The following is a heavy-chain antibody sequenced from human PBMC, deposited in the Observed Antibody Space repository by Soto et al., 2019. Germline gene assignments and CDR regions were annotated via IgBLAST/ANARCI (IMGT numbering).Heavy chain of an antibody. CDR2: MNPNSGNT. D-gene: IGHD3-10*01. J-gene: IGHJ6*02. V-gene: IGHV1-8*01. CDR3: ARVDYWPSGRGYYYYYGMDV. CDR1: GYTFTSYD. Sequence: GASVKVSCKASGYTFTSYDINWVRQATGQGLEWMGWMNPNSGNTGYAQKFQGRVTMTRNTSISTAYMELSSLRSEDTAVYYCARVDYWPSGRGYYYYYGMDVWGQGTTVTVSS.